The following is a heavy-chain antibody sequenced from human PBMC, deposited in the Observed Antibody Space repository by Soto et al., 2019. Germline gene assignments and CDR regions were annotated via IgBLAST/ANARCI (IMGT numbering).Heavy chain of an antibody. CDR1: GGTFSSYA. V-gene: IGHV1-69*05. J-gene: IGHJ6*02. Sequence: SVKVSCKASGGTFSSYAISWVRQAPGQGLEWMGGIIPIFGTANYTQKFQGRVTMTRDTSTSTVYMELSSLRSEDTAVYYCARSEAGRTGFGVVITLYYYGMDVWGQGTTVTVSS. CDR3: ARSEAGRTGFGVVITLYYYGMDV. D-gene: IGHD3-3*01. CDR2: IIPIFGTA.